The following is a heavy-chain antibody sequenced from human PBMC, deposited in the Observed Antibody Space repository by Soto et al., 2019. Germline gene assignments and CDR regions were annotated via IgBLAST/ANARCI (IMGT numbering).Heavy chain of an antibody. V-gene: IGHV1-24*01. CDR3: ATAAPYCSSVVCAFDI. CDR1: GYTLTELS. CDR2: FDPEDGET. D-gene: IGHD2-2*01. J-gene: IGHJ3*02. Sequence: ASVKVSCKVSGYTLTELSMHWVRQAPGKGLEWMGGFDPEDGETIYAQKFQGRVTMTEDTSTDTAYMELSSLRSEDTAVYYCATAAPYCSSVVCAFDIWGQGTMVTVSS.